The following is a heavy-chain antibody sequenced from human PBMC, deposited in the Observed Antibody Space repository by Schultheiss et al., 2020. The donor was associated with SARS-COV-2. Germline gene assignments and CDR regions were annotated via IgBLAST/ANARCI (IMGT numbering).Heavy chain of an antibody. CDR2: ISWNSGSI. CDR3: ARVYYYDSSGYRD. D-gene: IGHD3-22*01. V-gene: IGHV3-9*01. CDR1: GFTFSSYA. J-gene: IGHJ4*02. Sequence: GGSLRLSCAASGFTFSSYAMSWVRQAPGKGLEWVSGISWNSGSIGYVDSVKGRFTISRDNAKNSLYLQMNSLRAEDTAVYYCARVYYYDSSGYRDWGQGTLVTVSS.